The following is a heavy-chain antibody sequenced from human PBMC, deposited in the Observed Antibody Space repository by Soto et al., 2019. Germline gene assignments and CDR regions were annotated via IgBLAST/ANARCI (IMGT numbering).Heavy chain of an antibody. J-gene: IGHJ4*02. CDR2: IYYSGST. CDR3: ARVPYYYDSSGYYSPHSRNWIFDY. V-gene: IGHV4-30-4*01. CDR1: GGSISSGDYY. Sequence: SETLSLTCTVSGGSISSGDYYWSWIRQPPGKGLEWIGYIYYSGSTYYNPSLKSRVTISVDTSKNQFSLKLSSVTAADTAVYYCARVPYYYDSSGYYSPHSRNWIFDYWGQGTLVTVSS. D-gene: IGHD3-22*01.